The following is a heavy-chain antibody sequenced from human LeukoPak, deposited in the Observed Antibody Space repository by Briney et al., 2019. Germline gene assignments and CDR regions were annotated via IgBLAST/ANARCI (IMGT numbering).Heavy chain of an antibody. D-gene: IGHD2-8*01. CDR3: AKNRGHCVNGVCHNYYYMDV. V-gene: IGHV3-23*01. CDR1: GFTFSNYA. Sequence: GGSLRLSCAASGFTFSNYAMSWVRQAPGKGLEWVSTISGGGGSTDYADSVKGRFTISRDNSKNTLYSQMNSLMNSLRAEDTAVYFCAKNRGHCVNGVCHNYYYMDVWGKGTTVTVSS. J-gene: IGHJ6*03. CDR2: ISGGGGST.